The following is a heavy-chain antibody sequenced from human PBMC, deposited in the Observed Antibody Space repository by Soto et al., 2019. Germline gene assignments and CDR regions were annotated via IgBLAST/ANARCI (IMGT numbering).Heavy chain of an antibody. CDR1: GYTFTSYY. J-gene: IGHJ5*02. V-gene: IGHV1-46*01. Sequence: QVQLVQSGAEVKKPGASVKVSCKASGYTFTSYYMHWVRQAPGQGLEWMGIINPSGGSTSYAQKFQGRVTMTRDTSTSTVYMELSSLRSEDTAVYYCAREFYDFWSGLNWFDPWGQGTLVTVSS. CDR3: AREFYDFWSGLNWFDP. CDR2: INPSGGST. D-gene: IGHD3-3*01.